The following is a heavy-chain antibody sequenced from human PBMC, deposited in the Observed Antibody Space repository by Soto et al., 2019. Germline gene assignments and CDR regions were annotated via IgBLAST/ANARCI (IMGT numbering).Heavy chain of an antibody. D-gene: IGHD4-4*01. CDR2: IYHSVST. J-gene: IGHJ4*02. V-gene: IGHV4-30-2*01. CDR3: ARGMTTVTTLDY. CDR1: GGSISSGGYS. Sequence: QLQLQESGSGLVKPSQTLSLTCAVSGGSISSGGYSWSWIRQPPGKGLEWIGYIYHSVSTYYNPSLKSRITISIDRSKTQLSLKLSSVTAADTAVYYCARGMTTVTTLDYWGQGTLVTVSS.